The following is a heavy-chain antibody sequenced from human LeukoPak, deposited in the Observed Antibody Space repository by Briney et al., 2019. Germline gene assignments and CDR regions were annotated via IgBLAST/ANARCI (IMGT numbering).Heavy chain of an antibody. Sequence: GGSLRLSCAASGFTFSSYWMSWVRQAPGKGLEWVANIKQDGSEKYYVDSVKGRFTISRDNARNSLYLQMNSLRAEDTAVYYCARSNRTDVLRYLDWLLSGNDAFDIWGQGTMVTVSS. J-gene: IGHJ3*02. V-gene: IGHV3-7*01. CDR3: ARSNRTDVLRYLDWLLSGNDAFDI. CDR1: GFTFSSYW. D-gene: IGHD3-9*01. CDR2: IKQDGSEK.